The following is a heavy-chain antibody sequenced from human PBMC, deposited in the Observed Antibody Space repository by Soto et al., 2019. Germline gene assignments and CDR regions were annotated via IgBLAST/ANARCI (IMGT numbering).Heavy chain of an antibody. CDR3: ARDPILGYCSGGSCLGNDAFDI. D-gene: IGHD2-15*01. V-gene: IGHV3-33*01. CDR2: IWYDGSNK. J-gene: IGHJ3*02. Sequence: AGGSLRLSCAASGFTFSSYGRHWVRQAPGKGLEWVAVIWYDGSNKYYADSVKGRFTTSRDNSKNTLYLQMNSLRAEDTAVYYCARDPILGYCSGGSCLGNDAFDIWGQGTMVTVSS. CDR1: GFTFSSYG.